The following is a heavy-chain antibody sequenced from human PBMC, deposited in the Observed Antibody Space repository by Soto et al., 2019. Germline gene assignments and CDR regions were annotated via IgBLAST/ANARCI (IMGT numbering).Heavy chain of an antibody. CDR2: ISGSGGST. V-gene: IGHV3-23*01. D-gene: IGHD6-6*01. Sequence: EVQLLESGGGLVQPGGSLRLSCAASGFTFSSYAMSWVRQAPGKGLEWVSAISGSGGSTYYADSVKGRFTISRDNSKNTLYLQMNSLRAADTAVYYAAKGPRADASSCCDYWGQGTLVTVSS. CDR3: AKGPRADASSCCDY. J-gene: IGHJ4*02. CDR1: GFTFSSYA.